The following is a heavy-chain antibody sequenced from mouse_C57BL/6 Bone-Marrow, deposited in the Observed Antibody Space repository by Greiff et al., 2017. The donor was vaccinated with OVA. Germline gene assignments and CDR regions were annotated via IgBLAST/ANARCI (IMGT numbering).Heavy chain of an antibody. CDR3: ARNYYGTLDY. J-gene: IGHJ2*01. CDR1: GYTFTNYW. V-gene: IGHV1-63*01. D-gene: IGHD1-1*01. CDR2: IYPGGGYT. Sequence: VQLQESGAELVRPGPSVKMSCKASGYTFTNYWIGWAKQRPGHGLEWIGDIYPGGGYTNYNEKFKGKATLTADKSSSTAYMQFSSLTSEDSAIYYCARNYYGTLDYWGQGTTLTVSS.